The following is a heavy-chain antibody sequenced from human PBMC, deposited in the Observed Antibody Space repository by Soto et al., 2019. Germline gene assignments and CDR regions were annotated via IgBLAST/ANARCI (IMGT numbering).Heavy chain of an antibody. J-gene: IGHJ3*02. CDR1: GGSFSVYG. Sequence: SGKVSCKASGGSFSVYGVSGDRQSPLQWLEWMGGVIPIFGTTEYAQKFQDRVALSADESMRTAYMELRSLRSDDTAVYYCAREGSSGYGDDAFDIWGQGTMVTVSS. CDR2: VIPIFGTT. D-gene: IGHD3-22*01. CDR3: AREGSSGYGDDAFDI. V-gene: IGHV1-69*13.